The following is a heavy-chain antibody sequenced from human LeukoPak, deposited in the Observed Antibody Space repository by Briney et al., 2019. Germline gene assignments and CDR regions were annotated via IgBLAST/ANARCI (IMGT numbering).Heavy chain of an antibody. V-gene: IGHV4-59*01. CDR2: IYCSGST. J-gene: IGHJ6*03. Sequence: SETLSLTCTVSGGSISSYYWSWIRQPPGKGLEWIGYIYCSGSTNYNPSLKSRVTISVDTSRNQFSLKLSSVTAADTAVYYCARRSYGTHYYYYMDVWGQGTLVTVSS. D-gene: IGHD2-21*01. CDR1: GGSISSYY. CDR3: ARRSYGTHYYYYMDV.